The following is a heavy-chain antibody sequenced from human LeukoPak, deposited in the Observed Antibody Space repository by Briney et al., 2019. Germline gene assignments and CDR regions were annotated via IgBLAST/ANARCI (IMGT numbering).Heavy chain of an antibody. V-gene: IGHV3-30*04. CDR2: ISYDGSNK. D-gene: IGHD3-10*01. J-gene: IGHJ6*02. Sequence: GRSLRLSCAASGFTFSSYAMHWVRQAPGKGLEWVAVISYDGSNKYYADSVKGRFTISRDNSKNTLYLQMNSLRAEDTAVYYCARDQITMVRGVIIPTYYYYGMDVWGQGTTVTASS. CDR3: ARDQITMVRGVIIPTYYYYGMDV. CDR1: GFTFSSYA.